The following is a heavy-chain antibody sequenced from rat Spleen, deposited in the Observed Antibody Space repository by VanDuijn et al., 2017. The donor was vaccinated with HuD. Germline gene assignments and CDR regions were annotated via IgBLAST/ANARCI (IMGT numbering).Heavy chain of an antibody. CDR3: ARPLALNWFAY. Sequence: EVQLVESGGGLVQPGRSLKLSCAASGFTFSDYYMAWVRQAPKKGLEWVASISYEGSTTYYGASVKGRFTISRDNAKSTLYLQMNSLRSEDTATYFCARPLALNWFAYWGQGTLVTVSS. J-gene: IGHJ3*01. CDR2: ISYEGSTT. CDR1: GFTFSDYY. V-gene: IGHV5-22*01. D-gene: IGHD3-2*01.